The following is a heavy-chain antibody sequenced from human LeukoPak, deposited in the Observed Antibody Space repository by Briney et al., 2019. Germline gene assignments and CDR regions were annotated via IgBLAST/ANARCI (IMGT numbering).Heavy chain of an antibody. D-gene: IGHD6-6*01. CDR1: GGTFSSYA. CDR3: ARGQLVPFGEAFDI. CDR2: ISAYNGNT. J-gene: IGHJ3*02. Sequence: WASVKVSCKASGGTFSSYAISWVRQAPGQGLEWMGWISAYNGNTNYAQKLQGRVTMTTDTSTSTAYMELRSLRSDDTAVYYCARGQLVPFGEAFDIWGQGTMVTVSS. V-gene: IGHV1-18*01.